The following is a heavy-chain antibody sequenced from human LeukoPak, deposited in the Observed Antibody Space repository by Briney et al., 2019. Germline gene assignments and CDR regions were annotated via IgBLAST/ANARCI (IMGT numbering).Heavy chain of an antibody. J-gene: IGHJ5*02. CDR1: GGSITGYN. Sequence: SENLSLTCSVSGGSITGYNWSWMRQPPGKGLEWIGYTQSRGSTNYNPSLKSRVTIFLDTSKRQFSLNLNSVTAAETSVYYCTRTGGGGGNLWGQGTLVTVSS. CDR3: TRTGGGGGNL. V-gene: IGHV4-4*08. CDR2: TQSRGST. D-gene: IGHD2-8*02.